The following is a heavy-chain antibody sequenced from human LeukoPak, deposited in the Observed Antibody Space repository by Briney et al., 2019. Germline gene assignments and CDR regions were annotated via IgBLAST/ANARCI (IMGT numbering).Heavy chain of an antibody. Sequence: SETLSLTCAVYGGSFSGYYWSWIRQPPGKGLEWIGEINHSGSTNYNPSLKSRVTISVDTSKNQFSLKLSSVTAADTAVYYCARHLPILNWFDPWGQGTLVTVSS. J-gene: IGHJ5*02. V-gene: IGHV4-34*01. CDR1: GGSFSGYY. CDR2: INHSGST. CDR3: ARHLPILNWFDP.